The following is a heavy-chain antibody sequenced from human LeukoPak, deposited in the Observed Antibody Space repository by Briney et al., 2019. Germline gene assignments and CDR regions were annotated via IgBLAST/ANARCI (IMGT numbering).Heavy chain of an antibody. V-gene: IGHV3-30*02. CDR1: GFTFSSYG. D-gene: IGHD4-11*01. Sequence: GGSLRLSCAASGFTFSSYGMHWVRQAPGKGLEWVAFIRYDGSNKYYADSVKGRFTISRDDPKNTLYLQMNSLRAEDTAVYYCANNDYNNPEAWGQGTLVTVSS. CDR3: ANNDYNNPEA. CDR2: IRYDGSNK. J-gene: IGHJ5*02.